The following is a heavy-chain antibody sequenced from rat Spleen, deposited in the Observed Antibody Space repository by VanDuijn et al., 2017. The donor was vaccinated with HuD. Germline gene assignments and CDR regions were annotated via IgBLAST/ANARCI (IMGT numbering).Heavy chain of an antibody. CDR2: IGAGGGNT. CDR3: ARETGYNSYFDY. Sequence: EVQLVESGGGLVQPGRSLKLSCAASGFTFSNYGMHWIRQVPTKGLEWVASIGAGGGNTYYRDSVKGRFTISRDNAKNTLYLQVDSLRSEDTATYYCARETGYNSYFDYWGQGVMVTVSS. V-gene: IGHV5-19*01. J-gene: IGHJ2*01. D-gene: IGHD1-4*01. CDR1: GFTFSNYG.